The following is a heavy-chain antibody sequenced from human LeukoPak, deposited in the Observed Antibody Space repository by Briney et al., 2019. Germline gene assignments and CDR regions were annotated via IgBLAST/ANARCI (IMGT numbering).Heavy chain of an antibody. D-gene: IGHD3-16*02. CDR1: GGSISSGGYY. J-gene: IGHJ4*02. Sequence: PSQTLSLTCTGSGGSISSGGYYWSWIRQPPGKGPECVGYIYYTGTTYFNPSLKSRLTISVDTSKNQFSLNLDSVTAADTAVYYCARSTPTSFFDYWGQGTLVTVSS. CDR2: IYYTGTT. V-gene: IGHV4-31*03. CDR3: ARSTPTSFFDY.